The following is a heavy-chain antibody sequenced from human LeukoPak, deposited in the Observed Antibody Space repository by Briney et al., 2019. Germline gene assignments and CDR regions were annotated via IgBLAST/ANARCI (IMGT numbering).Heavy chain of an antibody. CDR3: AREYYGGYIDF. CDR2: ISSNGDIT. V-gene: IGHV3-64*01. D-gene: IGHD3-10*01. Sequence: GGSLRLSCAASGFTFSTYSMHWVRQAPGKGLESVSAISSNGDITYYANSVKGRFAISRDNSKNTLYLQMGSLRAEDMAVYYCAREYYGGYIDFWGQGTLVTVSS. CDR1: GFTFSTYS. J-gene: IGHJ4*02.